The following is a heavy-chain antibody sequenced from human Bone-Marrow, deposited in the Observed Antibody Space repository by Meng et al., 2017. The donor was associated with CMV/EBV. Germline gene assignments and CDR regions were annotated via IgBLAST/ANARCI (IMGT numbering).Heavy chain of an antibody. CDR2: ISSSGSTI. CDR1: GFTFSSYE. J-gene: IGHJ4*02. CDR3: ARGDDFWSGYYYFGY. D-gene: IGHD3-3*01. V-gene: IGHV3-48*03. Sequence: GGSLRLSCAASGFTFSSYEMNWVRQAPGKGLEWVSYISSSGSTIYYADSVKGRFTISRDNAKNSLYLQMNSLRAEDTAVYYCARGDDFWSGYYYFGYWGQGTLVTFSS.